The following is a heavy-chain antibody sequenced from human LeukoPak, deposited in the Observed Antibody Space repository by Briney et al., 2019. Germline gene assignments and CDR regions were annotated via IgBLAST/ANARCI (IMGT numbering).Heavy chain of an antibody. D-gene: IGHD3-10*01. J-gene: IGHJ4*02. CDR2: ISSSGSTI. CDR3: ARVIWNYYGSGSFALDY. CDR1: GFTFSSYE. V-gene: IGHV3-48*03. Sequence: GGSLRLSCAASGFTFSSYEMNWVRQAPGKGLEWVSYISSSGSTIYYADSVKGRFTISRDNAKNSLYLQMNSLRAEDTAVYYCARVIWNYYGSGSFALDYWGQGTLVTVSS.